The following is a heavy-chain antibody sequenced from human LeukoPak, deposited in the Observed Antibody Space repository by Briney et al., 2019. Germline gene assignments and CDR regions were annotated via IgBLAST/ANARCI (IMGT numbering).Heavy chain of an antibody. V-gene: IGHV4-59*01. CDR2: IYYSGST. Sequence: SETLSLTCTVSSGSISSYYWSWIRQPPGKGLEWIGYIYYSGSTNYNPSLKSRVTISVDTSKNQFSLKLSSVTAADTAVYYCARAPSYCSSSSCYVMAFDPWGQGTLVTVSS. CDR3: ARAPSYCSSSSCYVMAFDP. D-gene: IGHD2-2*01. J-gene: IGHJ5*02. CDR1: SGSISSYY.